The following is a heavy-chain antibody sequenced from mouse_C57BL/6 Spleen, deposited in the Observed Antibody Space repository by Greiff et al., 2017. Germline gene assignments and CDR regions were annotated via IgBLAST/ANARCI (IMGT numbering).Heavy chain of an antibody. CDR2: IYPRSGNP. D-gene: IGHD2-5*01. CDR1: GYTFTSSG. V-gene: IGHV1-81*01. CDR3: AREDYSNLDY. Sequence: VKLQESGAELARPGASVKLSCKASGYTFTSSGISWVKQRTGQGLEWIGEIYPRSGNPYYNEKFKGKATLTADKSSSTAYMELRSLTSEDSAVYFCAREDYSNLDYWGQGTTLTVSS. J-gene: IGHJ2*01.